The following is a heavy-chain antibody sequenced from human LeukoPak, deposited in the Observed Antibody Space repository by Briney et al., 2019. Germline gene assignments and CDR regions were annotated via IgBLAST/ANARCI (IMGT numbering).Heavy chain of an antibody. Sequence: SETLSLTRTVSGGSISSGDYYWSWIRQPPGKGLEWIAYIYYSGSTYYIPSLKSRGTISLDTSKNQFSLKLSSVTAADTAVYYCAIAPVYSGTFFDYWGQGTLVTVSS. J-gene: IGHJ4*02. CDR3: AIAPVYSGTFFDY. V-gene: IGHV4-30-4*01. CDR2: IYYSGST. D-gene: IGHD1-26*01. CDR1: GGSISSGDYY.